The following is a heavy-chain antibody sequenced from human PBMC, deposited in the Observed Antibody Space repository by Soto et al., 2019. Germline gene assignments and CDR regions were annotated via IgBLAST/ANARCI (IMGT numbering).Heavy chain of an antibody. D-gene: IGHD6-6*01. J-gene: IGHJ6*02. CDR2: IGTAGDT. CDR1: GFTFSSYD. Sequence: GGSLRLSCAASGFTFSSYDMHWVRQATGKGLEWVSAIGTAGDTYYPGSVKGRLTISRENAKNSLYLQMNSLRAGDTAVYYCARVMSWYRGSRIAARPDYYYYYGMDVWGQGTTVTVS. CDR3: ARVMSWYRGSRIAARPDYYYYYGMDV. V-gene: IGHV3-13*01.